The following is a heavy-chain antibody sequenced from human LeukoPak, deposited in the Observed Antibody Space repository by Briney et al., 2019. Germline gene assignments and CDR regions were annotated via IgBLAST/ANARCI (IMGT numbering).Heavy chain of an antibody. CDR2: IKQDGSEK. V-gene: IGHV3-7*01. D-gene: IGHD2-21*01. J-gene: IGHJ4*02. CDR3: ARDLECGGDCYFFDY. CDR1: GFTFSSYW. Sequence: GGSLRLSCAASGFTFSSYWMSWVRQAPGKGLEWVGNIKQDGSEKYYVDSVKGRFTISRDNAKNSLYLQMNSLRAEDTAVYYCARDLECGGDCYFFDYWCQGTLVTVSS.